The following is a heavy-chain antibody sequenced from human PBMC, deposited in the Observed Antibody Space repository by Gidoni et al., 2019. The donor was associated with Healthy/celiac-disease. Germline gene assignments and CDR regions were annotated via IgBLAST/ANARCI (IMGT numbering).Heavy chain of an antibody. CDR1: GFTFSSYA. CDR2: ISGSGGST. J-gene: IGHJ3*02. Sequence: EVQLLESGGGLVQPGGSLRLSCAASGFTFSSYAMSWVRQAPGKGLEWVSAISGSGGSTYYADSVKGRFTISRDNSKNTLYLQMNSLRAEDTAVYYCAKDGIVLMVYVPWGAFDIWGQGTMVTVSS. V-gene: IGHV3-23*01. D-gene: IGHD2-8*01. CDR3: AKDGIVLMVYVPWGAFDI.